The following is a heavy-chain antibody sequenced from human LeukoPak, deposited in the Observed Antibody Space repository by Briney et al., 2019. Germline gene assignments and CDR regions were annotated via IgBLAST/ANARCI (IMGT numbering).Heavy chain of an antibody. V-gene: IGHV3-64*02. Sequence: GGSLRLSCAASGLSFSTSAMHWVRQAPGKGLEYVDAISSDGGSTYHADSVKGRFTISRDNSKNTLYLQMGSLRTEDMAMYYCARSSDTRFGELVLWGQGTLVTVSS. CDR3: ARSSDTRFGELVL. D-gene: IGHD3-16*01. CDR1: GLSFSTSA. CDR2: ISSDGGST. J-gene: IGHJ1*01.